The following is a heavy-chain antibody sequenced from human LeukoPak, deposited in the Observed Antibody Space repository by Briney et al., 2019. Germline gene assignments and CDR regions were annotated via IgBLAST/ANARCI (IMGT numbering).Heavy chain of an antibody. Sequence: PGRSLRLSCAASGFTFSSYGMHWVRQAPGKGLEWVALISHDGSDKNYADSVKGRFTISRDNSNSTLYLQMDSLRGDDAAVYYCAKAVGSISWSFDYWGQGTLVTVSS. CDR3: AKAVGSISWSFDY. D-gene: IGHD6-13*01. CDR2: ISHDGSDK. J-gene: IGHJ4*02. CDR1: GFTFSSYG. V-gene: IGHV3-30*18.